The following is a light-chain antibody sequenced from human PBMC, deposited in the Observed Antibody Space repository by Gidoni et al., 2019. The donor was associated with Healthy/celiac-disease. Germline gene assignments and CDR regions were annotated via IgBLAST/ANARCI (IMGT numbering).Light chain of an antibody. CDR1: QSVSSSY. Sequence: EIALTQSPGTLSLSPGERATLSCRASQSVSSSYLAWYQQKPGQAPRLLIYGASSRATGIPDRFSGSGSGTDFTLTISRLDPEDFAVYYCQQYGSSPRLTFGGGTKVEIK. J-gene: IGKJ4*01. V-gene: IGKV3-20*01. CDR2: GAS. CDR3: QQYGSSPRLT.